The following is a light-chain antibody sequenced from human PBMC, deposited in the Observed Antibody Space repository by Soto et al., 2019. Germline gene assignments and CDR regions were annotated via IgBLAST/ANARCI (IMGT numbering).Light chain of an antibody. J-gene: IGLJ1*01. Sequence: QSVLTQPPSVSGAPGQRVTISCTGSSSNIGAGYDVHWYQQLPGTAPKPLIYGNSNRPSGVPDRFSGSKSGTSASLAITGLQAENEADYYCQSSDSSLNVFGTGTKGTVL. V-gene: IGLV1-40*01. CDR3: QSSDSSLNV. CDR2: GNS. CDR1: SSNIGAGYD.